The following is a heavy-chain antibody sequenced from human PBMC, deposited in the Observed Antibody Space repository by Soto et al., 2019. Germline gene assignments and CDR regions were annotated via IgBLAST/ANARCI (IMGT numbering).Heavy chain of an antibody. CDR1: GFTFSSYA. CDR2: ISGSGGST. V-gene: IGHV3-23*01. D-gene: IGHD5-12*01. CDR3: AKGVKDGYNYPHWFDP. J-gene: IGHJ5*02. Sequence: GGSLRLSCAASGFTFSSYAMSWVRQAPGKGLEWVSAISGSGGSTYYADSVKGRFTISRDNSKNTLYLQMNSLRAEDTAVYYCAKGVKDGYNYPHWFDPWGQGTLVTVS.